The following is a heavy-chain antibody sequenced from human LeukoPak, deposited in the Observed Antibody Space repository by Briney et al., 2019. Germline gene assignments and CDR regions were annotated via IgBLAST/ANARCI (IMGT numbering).Heavy chain of an antibody. CDR3: ARFGSTGSGSYYSYYYGLDV. Sequence: GGSLRLSCAVSGFTFSNYRMNWVRLAPGKGLVWVSRINNDGSSTNYADPVNGRFTISRDNAKNTLYLHMNGLRAEDTAVYYCARFGSTGSGSYYSYYYGLDVWGQGTTVTVSS. J-gene: IGHJ6*02. D-gene: IGHD3-10*01. CDR1: GFTFSNYR. V-gene: IGHV3-74*01. CDR2: INNDGSST.